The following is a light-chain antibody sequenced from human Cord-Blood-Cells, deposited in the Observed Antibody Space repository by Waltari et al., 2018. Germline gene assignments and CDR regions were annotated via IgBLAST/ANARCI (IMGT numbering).Light chain of an antibody. J-gene: IGKJ3*01. V-gene: IGKV1-39*01. Sequence: DTQMTQSPPSLSASVGDRVTITCRASQSISSYLTWHQQKPGKAPKLLIYAASSLKSGVPSRFSGSGSGTDFTLTISSLQPEDFATYYCQQSYSTPVSFGPGTKVDIK. CDR2: AAS. CDR3: QQSYSTPVS. CDR1: QSISSY.